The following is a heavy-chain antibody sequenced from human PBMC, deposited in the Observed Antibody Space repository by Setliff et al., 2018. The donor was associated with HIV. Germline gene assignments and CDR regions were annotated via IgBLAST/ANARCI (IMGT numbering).Heavy chain of an antibody. CDR2: IYASGST. D-gene: IGHD5-18*01. V-gene: IGHV4-59*01. CDR1: GGSINSYY. Sequence: ETLSLTCTVSGGSINSYYWSWIRQPPGKGLEWIGYIYASGSTNYNPSLKSRVTISVDTSKNQFSLEVSSVTAADTAVYYCARTRGYSYGTLAGFDYWGRGSLVTSPQ. J-gene: IGHJ4*01. CDR3: ARTRGYSYGTLAGFDY.